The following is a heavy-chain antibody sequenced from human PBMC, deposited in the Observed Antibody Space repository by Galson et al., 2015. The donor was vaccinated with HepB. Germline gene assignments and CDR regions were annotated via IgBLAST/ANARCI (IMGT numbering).Heavy chain of an antibody. D-gene: IGHD3-3*01. Sequence: SLRLSCAASGFTFSSYGMHWVRQAPGKGLEWVAVIWYDGSNKYYADSVKGRFTISRDNSKNTLYLQMNSLRAEDTAVYYCAGETRVYDFWSGYYSYYFDYWGQGTLVTVSS. CDR2: IWYDGSNK. CDR1: GFTFSSYG. CDR3: AGETRVYDFWSGYYSYYFDY. J-gene: IGHJ4*02. V-gene: IGHV3-33*01.